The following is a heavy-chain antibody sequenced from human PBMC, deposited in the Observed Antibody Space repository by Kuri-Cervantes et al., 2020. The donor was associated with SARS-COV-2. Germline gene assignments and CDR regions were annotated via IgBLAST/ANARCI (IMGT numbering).Heavy chain of an antibody. Sequence: GSLRLSCAASGFTFDDYGMSWVRQAPGKGLEWVAFIRYDGSNKYYADSVKGRFTISRDNSKNTLYLQMNSLRAEDTAVYYCAKVPISETKYFQHWGQGTLVTVSS. V-gene: IGHV3-30*02. CDR3: AKVPISETKYFQH. J-gene: IGHJ1*01. CDR2: IRYDGSNK. CDR1: GFTFDDYG. D-gene: IGHD1-1*01.